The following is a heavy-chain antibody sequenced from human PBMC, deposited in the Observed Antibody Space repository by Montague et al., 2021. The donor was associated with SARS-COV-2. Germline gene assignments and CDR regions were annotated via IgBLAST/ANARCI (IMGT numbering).Heavy chain of an antibody. CDR1: GGSISTIVNF. D-gene: IGHD4-11*01. J-gene: IGHJ4*02. CDR2: ISYTGGT. Sequence: SETLSLTCTFSGGSISTIVNFWGWIRQPPGKGLEWIGSISYTGGTYHNPSLKSRVTMSVDTSKNQFSLKLNSVTAADTAMYYCARSGDPGTTVTYLYWGQGTLVTVSS. CDR3: ARSGDPGTTVTYLY. V-gene: IGHV4-39*07.